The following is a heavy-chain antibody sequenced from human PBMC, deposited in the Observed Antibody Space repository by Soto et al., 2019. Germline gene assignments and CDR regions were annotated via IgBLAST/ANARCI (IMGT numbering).Heavy chain of an antibody. CDR3: ARDRQLVLNYYYYGMDV. V-gene: IGHV3-33*01. D-gene: IGHD6-6*01. CDR1: VFTFSSYG. Sequence: WGSLRLSCSASVFTFSSYGMHWVRQAPGKGLEWVAVIWYDGSNKYYADSVKGRFTISRDNSKNTLYLQMNSLRAEDTAVYYCARDRQLVLNYYYYGMDVWGQGTTVTVSS. J-gene: IGHJ6*02. CDR2: IWYDGSNK.